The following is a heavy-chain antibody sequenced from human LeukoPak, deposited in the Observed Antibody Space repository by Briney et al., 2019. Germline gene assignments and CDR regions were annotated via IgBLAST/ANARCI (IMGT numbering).Heavy chain of an antibody. Sequence: GGSLRLSCAASGFTFSGSAMHWVRQASGKGLEWAGRIRSKANSYATAYAASVKGRFTISRDDSKNTAYLQMNSLKTEDTAVYYCTRQSIAAAKGGDYWGQGTLVTVSS. CDR3: TRQSIAAAKGGDY. V-gene: IGHV3-73*01. CDR2: IRSKANSYAT. J-gene: IGHJ4*02. CDR1: GFTFSGSA. D-gene: IGHD6-13*01.